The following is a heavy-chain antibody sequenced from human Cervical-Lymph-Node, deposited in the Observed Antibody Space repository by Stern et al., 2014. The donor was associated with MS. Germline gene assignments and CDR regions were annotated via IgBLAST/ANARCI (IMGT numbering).Heavy chain of an antibody. Sequence: EVQLVESGGGLVQPGGSLRLSCVASGFTFSSYTLHWVRQAPGKGLEWVSYISGTGSDTSYADSARGRFTISRDNAENSLYLQLDSLRVEDTAAYYCARDNGGYGDFDYWGQGTLVAVSS. CDR3: ARDNGGYGDFDY. CDR1: GFTFSSYT. V-gene: IGHV3-48*04. CDR2: ISGTGSDT. D-gene: IGHD4-17*01. J-gene: IGHJ4*02.